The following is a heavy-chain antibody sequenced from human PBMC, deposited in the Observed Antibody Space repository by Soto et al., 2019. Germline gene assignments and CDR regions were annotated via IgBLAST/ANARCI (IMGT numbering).Heavy chain of an antibody. CDR2: IYYSGST. CDR3: ARIGGIAAAGSFDY. V-gene: IGHV4-61*01. D-gene: IGHD6-13*01. J-gene: IGHJ4*02. CDR1: GGSVSSGSYY. Sequence: TSETLSLTCTVSGGSVSSGSYYWSWIRQPPGKGLEWIGYIYYSGSTNYNPSLKSRVTISVDTSKNQFSLKLSSVTTADTAVYYCARIGGIAAAGSFDYWGQGTLVTVSS.